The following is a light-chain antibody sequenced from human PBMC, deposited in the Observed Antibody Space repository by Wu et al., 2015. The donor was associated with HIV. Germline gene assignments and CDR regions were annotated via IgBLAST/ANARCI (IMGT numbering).Light chain of an antibody. J-gene: IGKJ2*01. CDR2: DAS. CDR3: QQSYT. CDR1: QGISSS. Sequence: DIQLTQSPSFLSASVGDRVTLTCRASQGISSSLVWYQQKPGKAPKFLIYDASTLHSGVPSRFSGSRSGTEFTLTISSLQPEDFAIYYCQQSYTFGQGTKLEIK. V-gene: IGKV1-9*01.